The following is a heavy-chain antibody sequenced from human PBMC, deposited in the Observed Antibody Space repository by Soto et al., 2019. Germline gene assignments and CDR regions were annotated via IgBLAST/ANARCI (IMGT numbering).Heavy chain of an antibody. V-gene: IGHV4-39*01. J-gene: IGHJ4*02. CDR1: GGSISSSSYY. CDR3: ASYWPSYYYDSSGYRDY. Sequence: SETLSLTCTVSGGSISSSSYYWGWIRQPPGKGLEWIGSIYYSGSTYYNPSLKSRVTISVDTSKNQFSLKLSSVTAADTAVYYCASYWPSYYYDSSGYRDYWGQGTLVTVSS. D-gene: IGHD3-22*01. CDR2: IYYSGST.